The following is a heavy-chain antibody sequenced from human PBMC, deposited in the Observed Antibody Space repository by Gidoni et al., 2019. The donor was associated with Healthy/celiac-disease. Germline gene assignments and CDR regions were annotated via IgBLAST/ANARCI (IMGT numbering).Heavy chain of an antibody. V-gene: IGHV3-15*01. CDR1: GFTFSNAW. D-gene: IGHD4-17*01. CDR3: TTDLNGGEGDYFDY. Sequence: EVQLVESGGGLVKPGGSLRLSCAASGFTFSNAWMGWVRQAPGKGLEWVGRIKSKTDGGTTDYAAPVKGRFTISRDDSKNTLYLQMNSLKTEDTAVYYCTTDLNGGEGDYFDYWGQGTLVTVSS. CDR2: IKSKTDGGTT. J-gene: IGHJ4*02.